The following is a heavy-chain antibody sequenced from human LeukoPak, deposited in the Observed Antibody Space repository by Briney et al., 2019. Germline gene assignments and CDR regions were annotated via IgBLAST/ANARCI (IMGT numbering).Heavy chain of an antibody. Sequence: SQTLSLTCAISGDSVSSNSAAWNWIRQSPSRGLEWLGRTYYRSKWYNDYAVSVKSRMTINPDTSKNQFSLKLSSVTAADTAVYYCARRAGSGSTKVFDIWGQGTMVTVSS. CDR1: GDSVSSNSAA. CDR2: TYYRSKWYN. V-gene: IGHV6-1*01. CDR3: ARRAGSGSTKVFDI. J-gene: IGHJ3*02. D-gene: IGHD3-10*01.